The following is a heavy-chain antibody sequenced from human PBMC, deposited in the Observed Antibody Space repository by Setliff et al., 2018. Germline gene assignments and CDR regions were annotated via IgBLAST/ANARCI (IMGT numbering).Heavy chain of an antibody. D-gene: IGHD3-22*01. CDR3: ARDRDSSGYPYYFDY. V-gene: IGHV1-2*04. Sequence: ASVKVSCKASGYTFAGYYKHWVRQAPGQGLEWMGWINPNSGGTNYAQKFQGWVTMTRDTSISTTYMELSRLRSDDTAVYYCARDRDSSGYPYYFDYWGQGTLVTVSS. CDR2: INPNSGGT. CDR1: GYTFAGYY. J-gene: IGHJ4*02.